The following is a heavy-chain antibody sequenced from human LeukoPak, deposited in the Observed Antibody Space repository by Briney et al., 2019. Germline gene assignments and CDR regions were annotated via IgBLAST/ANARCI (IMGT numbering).Heavy chain of an antibody. CDR2: INNDGSRT. CDR1: GFTFSNYW. Sequence: GGSLRPSCAASGFTFSNYWMHWVRQAPGKGLVWVSCINNDGSRTIYADSVKGRFTISRDNAKNTLYLQMNSLRADDTAVYYCATGYTYASNWFDPWGQGTLVTVSS. J-gene: IGHJ5*02. CDR3: ATGYTYASNWFDP. V-gene: IGHV3-74*01. D-gene: IGHD5-18*01.